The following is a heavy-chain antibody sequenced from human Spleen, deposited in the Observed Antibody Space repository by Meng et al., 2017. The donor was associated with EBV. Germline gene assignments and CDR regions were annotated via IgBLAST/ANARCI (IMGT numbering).Heavy chain of an antibody. J-gene: IGHJ5*02. V-gene: IGHV4-34*01. D-gene: IGHD4-17*01. Sequence: QSGVTGPSNPPEALSLTCGVEGGSFSGYYWSWIRQSPGKGLQWIGEINHSGDTVYDPSLKSRVTISIDTSKYQFSLNLTSVTAADTALYYCARGSGDYLKLDCFDPWGQGTLVTVSS. CDR2: INHSGDT. CDR1: GGSFSGYY. CDR3: ARGSGDYLKLDCFDP.